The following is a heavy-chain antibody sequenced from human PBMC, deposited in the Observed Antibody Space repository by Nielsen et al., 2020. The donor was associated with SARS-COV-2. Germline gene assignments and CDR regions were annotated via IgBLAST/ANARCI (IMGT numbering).Heavy chain of an antibody. Sequence: SETLSLTCTVSGGSISSGGYYWSWIRQPPGKGLEWIGYIYYSGSTNYNPSLKSRVTISVDTSKNQFSLKLSSVTAADTAVYYCARDRGGARWNYYYYYGMDVWGQGTTVTVSS. D-gene: IGHD3-10*01. CDR1: GGSISSGGYY. CDR3: ARDRGGARWNYYYYYGMDV. J-gene: IGHJ6*02. V-gene: IGHV4-61*08. CDR2: IYYSGST.